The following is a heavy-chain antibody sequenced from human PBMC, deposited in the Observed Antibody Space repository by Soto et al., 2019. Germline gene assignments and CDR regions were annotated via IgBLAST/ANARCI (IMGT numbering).Heavy chain of an antibody. V-gene: IGHV3-74*01. CDR2: INSDGSST. CDR1: GFTFSSYW. CDR3: ARDPVGLIFAAEKYGMDV. J-gene: IGHJ6*02. Sequence: PGGSLRLSCAASGFTFSSYWMHWVRQAPGKGLVWVSRINSDGSSTSYADSVKGRFTISRDNAKNTLYLQMNSLRAEDTAVYYCARDPVGLIFAAEKYGMDVWGQGTTVTVSS. D-gene: IGHD3-3*01.